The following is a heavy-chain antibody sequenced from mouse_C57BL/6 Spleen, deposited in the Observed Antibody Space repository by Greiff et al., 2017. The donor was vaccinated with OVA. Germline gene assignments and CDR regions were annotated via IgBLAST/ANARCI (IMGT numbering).Heavy chain of an antibody. CDR2: IYPGSGST. V-gene: IGHV1-55*01. CDR1: GYTFTSYW. J-gene: IGHJ3*01. CDR3: ARKGDYGSSPAWFAY. Sequence: QVQLQQPGAELVKPGASVKMSCKASGYTFTSYWITWVKQRPGQGLEWIGDIYPGSGSTNYNEKFKSKATLTVDTSSSTAYMQLSSLASEDSAVYYCARKGDYGSSPAWFAYWGQGTLVTVSA. D-gene: IGHD1-1*01.